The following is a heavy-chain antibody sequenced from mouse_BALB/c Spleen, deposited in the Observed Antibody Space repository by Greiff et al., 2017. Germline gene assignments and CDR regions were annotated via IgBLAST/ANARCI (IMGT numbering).Heavy chain of an antibody. D-gene: IGHD3-2*01. CDR3: ARGETARATFAMDY. Sequence: VKLVESGGGLVQPGGSLKLSCAASGFTFSSYGMSWVRQTPDKRLELVATINSNGGSTYYPDSVKGRFTISRDNAKNTLYLQMSSLKSEDTAMYYCARGETARATFAMDYWGQGTSVTVSS. J-gene: IGHJ4*01. V-gene: IGHV5-6-3*01. CDR1: GFTFSSYG. CDR2: INSNGGST.